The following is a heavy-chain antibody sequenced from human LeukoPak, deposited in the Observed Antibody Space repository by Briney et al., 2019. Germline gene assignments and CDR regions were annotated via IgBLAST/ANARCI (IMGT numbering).Heavy chain of an antibody. CDR2: ICGNGACA. D-gene: IGHD2-15*01. J-gene: IGHJ4*02. CDR1: GFTFSNYA. Sequence: GGSLRLSCAASGFTFSNYAMSWVPKAPGKGLEWVSVICGNGACAFYADSVKGRFTISRDNSKNTLYLQMNSLRAEDTAVYHCAKHLATSGSYPLGYWGQGTPVTVSS. V-gene: IGHV3-23*01. CDR3: AKHLATSGSYPLGY.